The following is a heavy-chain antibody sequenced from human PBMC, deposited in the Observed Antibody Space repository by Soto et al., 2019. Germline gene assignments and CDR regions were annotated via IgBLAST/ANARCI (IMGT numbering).Heavy chain of an antibody. CDR3: ARDWPHCSGGSCYFWYDY. D-gene: IGHD2-15*01. CDR1: GYTFTSYG. CDR2: ISAYNGNT. J-gene: IGHJ4*02. V-gene: IGHV1-18*01. Sequence: QVQLVQSGAEVKKPGASVKVSCKASGYTFTSYGISWVRQAPGPGLEWRGWISAYNGNTNYAQKLQGRVTMTPDTSTSTAYMELRSLRSDDTAVYYCARDWPHCSGGSCYFWYDYWGQGTLVTVSS.